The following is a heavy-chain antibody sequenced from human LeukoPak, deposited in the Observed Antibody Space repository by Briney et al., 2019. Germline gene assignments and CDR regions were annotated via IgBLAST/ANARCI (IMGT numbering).Heavy chain of an antibody. CDR1: GFTFSTYK. CDR2: ITTSGNSI. V-gene: IGHV3-48*03. Sequence: PGGSLRLSCAASGFTFSTYKMNWVRQAPGKGLEWVSYITTSGNSIYYADSVKGRFTISRDNTKNSLYLQMNSLRAEDTAVYYCARGGSVSYYFDYWGQGTLVTVSS. J-gene: IGHJ4*02. CDR3: ARGGSVSYYFDY. D-gene: IGHD1-26*01.